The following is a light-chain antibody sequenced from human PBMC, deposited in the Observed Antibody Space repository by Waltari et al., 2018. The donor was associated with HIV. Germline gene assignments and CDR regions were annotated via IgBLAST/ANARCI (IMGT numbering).Light chain of an antibody. J-gene: IGLJ2*01. CDR1: SSNIGNNS. Sequence: QSVLTQPPSVSATPGQKVTISCSGSSSNIGNNSVSWYQQVPGTAPKLLIYGNNKRPSGIPDRCSGSKSGTSATLGVTGLQTGDEADYYCGTWDSSLSTSFFGGGTKLTVL. V-gene: IGLV1-51*01. CDR2: GNN. CDR3: GTWDSSLSTSF.